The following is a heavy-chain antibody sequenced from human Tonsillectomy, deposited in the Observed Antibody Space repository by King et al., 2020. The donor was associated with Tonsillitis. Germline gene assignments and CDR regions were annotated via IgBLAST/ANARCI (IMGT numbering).Heavy chain of an antibody. CDR2: INPNSGGT. J-gene: IGHJ4*02. CDR1: GYTFTDYY. D-gene: IGHD1-1*01. V-gene: IGHV1-2*04. CDR3: ARSNWNDYLDY. Sequence: VQLVQSGAEVKKPGASVNVSCKASGYTFTDYYILWVRQAPGQGLEWMGWINPNSGGTNYAQKFQGWVTMTRDTSISTAYMELSRLTSDDTAVYYCARSNWNDYLDYWGQGTLVTVSS.